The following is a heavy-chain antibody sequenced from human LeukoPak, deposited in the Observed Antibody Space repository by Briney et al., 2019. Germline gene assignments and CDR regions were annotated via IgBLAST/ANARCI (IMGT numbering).Heavy chain of an antibody. D-gene: IGHD4-17*01. V-gene: IGHV3-11*06. CDR3: ARVSCGDSGYFDY. J-gene: IGHJ4*02. CDR1: GFIFSDYY. CDR2: ISSSSSYI. Sequence: GGSPRLSCPASGFIFSDYYMSWIRQAPGKGLEWVSYISSSSSYINYADSVKGRFTISRDNAKNSLYLQMNSLRAEDTAVYYCARVSCGDSGYFDYWGQGTLVTVSS.